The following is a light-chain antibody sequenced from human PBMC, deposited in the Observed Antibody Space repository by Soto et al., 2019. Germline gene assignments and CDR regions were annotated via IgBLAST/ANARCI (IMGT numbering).Light chain of an antibody. CDR3: ASWDERLNGYMI. V-gene: IGLV2-14*01. Sequence: QSALTQPASVSGSPGQSITISCTGSSSDVGGYNFVSWFQQHPGKAPKLIIYTNTERPSGVPDRFSGSRSGTSASLAITGLQADDEAYYYCASWDERLNGYMIFGGGTKLTVL. CDR1: SSDVGGYNF. CDR2: TNT. J-gene: IGLJ2*01.